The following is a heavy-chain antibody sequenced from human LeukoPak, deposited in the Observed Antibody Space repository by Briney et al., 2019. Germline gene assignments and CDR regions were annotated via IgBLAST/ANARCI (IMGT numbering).Heavy chain of an antibody. CDR1: GGSISSSSYY. Sequence: PSETLTLTCTVSGGSISSSSYYWGWIRQPPGKGLVWIVSICYSGSTYYNPSLKSRVTISVDTSKNQFSLKLSSVTAADTAVYYCARPHLRDGYNSYNWFDPWGQGTLVTVSS. CDR3: ARPHLRDGYNSYNWFDP. J-gene: IGHJ5*02. V-gene: IGHV4-39*01. CDR2: ICYSGST. D-gene: IGHD5-24*01.